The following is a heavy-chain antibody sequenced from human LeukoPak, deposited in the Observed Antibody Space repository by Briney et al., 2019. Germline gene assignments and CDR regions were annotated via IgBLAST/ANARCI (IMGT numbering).Heavy chain of an antibody. D-gene: IGHD4-11*01. CDR2: IYYSGST. J-gene: IGHJ4*02. Sequence: SETLSLTCTVPGVSISGYYWSWIRQPPGKGLEWIGNIYYSGSTNYNPSLKSRVTISVDTSKNQFSLKLSSVTVADTAVYYCANYHDYSNFQGAYYLDYWGQGTLVTVSS. CDR3: ANYHDYSNFQGAYYLDY. CDR1: GVSISGYY. V-gene: IGHV4-59*08.